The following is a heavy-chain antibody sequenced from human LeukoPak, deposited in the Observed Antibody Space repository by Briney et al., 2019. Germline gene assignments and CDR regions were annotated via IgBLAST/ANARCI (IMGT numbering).Heavy chain of an antibody. V-gene: IGHV3-23*01. CDR2: IGISSYTS. CDR1: GFAFDNFA. CDR3: ARDAGGYDILTGLGY. J-gene: IGHJ4*02. Sequence: GESLRLSCAASGFAFDNFAMNWVRQAPGRGLEWVSTIGISSYTSYYADSVEGRFTISRDNSKNTLYLQMNSLRAEDTAVYYCARDAGGYDILTGLGYWGQGTLVTVSS. D-gene: IGHD3-9*01.